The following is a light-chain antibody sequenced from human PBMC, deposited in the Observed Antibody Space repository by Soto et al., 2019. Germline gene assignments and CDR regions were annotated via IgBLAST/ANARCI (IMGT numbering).Light chain of an antibody. CDR2: HTS. CDR1: QDINNF. CDR3: QQYETLPCT. V-gene: IGKV1-33*01. J-gene: IGKJ2*02. Sequence: EIQMTQSPSSLPASVGDRVTIACQASQDINNFLNWYQQKPGEAPKLLIFHTSNLEAGVPSRSSGSGSGTSFTLTITSLQPEDFATYYCQQYETLPCTFAPGTKVDIK.